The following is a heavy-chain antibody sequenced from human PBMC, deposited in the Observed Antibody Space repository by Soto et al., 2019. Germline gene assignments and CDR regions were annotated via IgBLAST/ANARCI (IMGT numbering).Heavy chain of an antibody. CDR1: GYTFTGYY. CDR3: ARGTIFGAPLIMDV. Sequence: ASAEVSCKASGYTFTGYYMHWVRQAPGQGLEWMGWINPNSGGTNYAQKFQGWVTMTRDTSISTAYMELSRLRSDDTAVYYCARGTIFGAPLIMDVWGKGTTVTV. D-gene: IGHD3-3*01. J-gene: IGHJ6*03. CDR2: INPNSGGT. V-gene: IGHV1-2*04.